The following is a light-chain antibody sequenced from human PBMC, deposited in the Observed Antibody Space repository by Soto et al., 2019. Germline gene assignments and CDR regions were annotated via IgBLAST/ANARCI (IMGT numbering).Light chain of an antibody. Sequence: VVTQPPSASGTPGQRVTISCSGSTSNIGSHSVNWYQKLPGTAPKLLIRTNNQRPSGVPDRFSGYKSDTSASLVISGLQSEDEAHYYCATWDDSLNGVFGTGTKLTVL. J-gene: IGLJ1*01. CDR1: TSNIGSHS. CDR2: TNN. V-gene: IGLV1-44*01. CDR3: ATWDDSLNGV.